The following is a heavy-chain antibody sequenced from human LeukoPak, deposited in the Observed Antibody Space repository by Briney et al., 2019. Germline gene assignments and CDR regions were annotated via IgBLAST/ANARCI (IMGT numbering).Heavy chain of an antibody. CDR3: ARLGNAAVANPPH. V-gene: IGHV4-59*08. D-gene: IGHD6-19*01. CDR1: GGSISNYY. J-gene: IGHJ1*01. Sequence: SETLSLACTVSGGSISNYYWSWIRQPPGKGLEWIGYIYYSGSTNYNPSLKSRVTISIDTSKNQFSLKLSSVTAADTAVYYCARLGNAAVANPPHWGQGTLVTVSS. CDR2: IYYSGST.